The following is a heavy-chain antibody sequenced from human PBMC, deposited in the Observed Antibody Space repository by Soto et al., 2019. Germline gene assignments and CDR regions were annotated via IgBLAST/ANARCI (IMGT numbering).Heavy chain of an antibody. D-gene: IGHD6-13*01. CDR3: ARASAAGHYYYYYGMDV. J-gene: IGHJ6*02. V-gene: IGHV1-69*05. CDR1: GGTFSSYA. CDR2: IIPIFGTA. Sequence: QVRLVQSGAEVKKPGSSVKVSCKASGGTFSSYAISWVRQAPGQGLEWMGGIIPIFGTANYAQKFQGRVTITSDESTSTAYMELSSLRSEDTSVYYCARASAAGHYYYYYGMDVWGQGTTVTVSS.